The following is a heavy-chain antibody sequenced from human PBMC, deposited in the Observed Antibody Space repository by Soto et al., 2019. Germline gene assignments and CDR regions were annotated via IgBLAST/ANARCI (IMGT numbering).Heavy chain of an antibody. CDR1: GYTLTELS. D-gene: IGHD6-25*01. Sequence: ASVKVSCKVSGYTLTELSMHWVRQAPGKGLEWMGGFDPEDGETIYAQKFQGRVTMTEDTSTDTAYMELSSLRPEDTAVYYCATGGTIMYGMDVWGQGTTVTVSS. CDR3: ATGGTIMYGMDV. J-gene: IGHJ6*02. V-gene: IGHV1-24*01. CDR2: FDPEDGET.